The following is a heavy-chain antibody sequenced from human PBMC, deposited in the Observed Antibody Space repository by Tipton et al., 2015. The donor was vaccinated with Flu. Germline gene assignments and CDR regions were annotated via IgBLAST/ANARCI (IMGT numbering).Heavy chain of an antibody. CDR2: IYSGGST. J-gene: IGHJ4*02. CDR1: GFSVSTNY. CDR3: AGTYSSSWYPIFDY. V-gene: IGHV3-53*01. Sequence: SLRLSCAASGFSVSTNYMSWVRQAPGKGLEWVSVIYSGGSTYYADSVRGRFTISRDNSKNTLYLQMNSLRAEDTAVYYCAGTYSSSWYPIFDYWGQGTLVTVSS. D-gene: IGHD6-13*01.